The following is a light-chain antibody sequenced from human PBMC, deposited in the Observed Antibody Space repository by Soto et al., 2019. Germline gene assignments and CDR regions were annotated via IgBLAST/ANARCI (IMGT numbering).Light chain of an antibody. V-gene: IGKV3-15*01. J-gene: IGKJ3*01. CDR1: QSVSSA. Sequence: EIVLTQSPATLSVSPGDRATLSCRASQSVSSAVAWYQQKPGQTPRLLVYAASTRVTGIPARFSGSGSGTEFTLYIRSLQSADFVNLYCQPDNAGAPTLGPGTKVDI. CDR2: AAS. CDR3: QPDNAGAPT.